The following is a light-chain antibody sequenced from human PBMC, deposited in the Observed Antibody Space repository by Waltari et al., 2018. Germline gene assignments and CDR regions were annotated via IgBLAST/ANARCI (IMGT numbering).Light chain of an antibody. V-gene: IGLV2-23*01. CDR3: CSYAGSSTLNVV. Sequence: QSALTQPASVSGSPGQSITIPCPGTSRDVGSYNLFSWYQQHPGKAHKLMIYEGSKRPSGVSNRFSGSKSGNTASLTISGLQAEDEADYYCCSYAGSSTLNVVFGGGTKLTVL. CDR2: EGS. CDR1: SRDVGSYNL. J-gene: IGLJ2*01.